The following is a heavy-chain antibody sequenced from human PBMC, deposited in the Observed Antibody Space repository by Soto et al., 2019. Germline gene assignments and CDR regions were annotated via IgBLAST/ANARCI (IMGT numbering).Heavy chain of an antibody. CDR3: ERAGPSTVTEGQPFDY. CDR1: GYTFSGSY. CDR2: INPKSGGT. Sequence: QVQLVQSGAEVKKPGASVKVSCKASGYTFSGSYMEWVRQAPGQGLEWMGWINPKSGGTNYAQKFQGWVTITRETAISTAYMERSSVTSDDTTVYYCERAGPSTVTEGQPFDYRGQGTLVTVYS. J-gene: IGHJ4*02. V-gene: IGHV1-2*04. D-gene: IGHD4-17*01.